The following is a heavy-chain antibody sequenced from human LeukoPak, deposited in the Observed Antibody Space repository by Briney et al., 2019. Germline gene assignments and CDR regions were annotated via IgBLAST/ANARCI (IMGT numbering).Heavy chain of an antibody. CDR2: ISYDGSNK. Sequence: GGSLRLSCAASGFTFSSYGMHWVRQAPGKGLEWVAVISYDGSNKYYADSVKGRFTISRDNSKNTLYLQMNSLRAEDTAVYYCAKDRVTYYYGSGSYPPNYYMDVWGKGTTVTISS. V-gene: IGHV3-30*18. CDR1: GFTFSSYG. D-gene: IGHD3-10*01. CDR3: AKDRVTYYYGSGSYPPNYYMDV. J-gene: IGHJ6*03.